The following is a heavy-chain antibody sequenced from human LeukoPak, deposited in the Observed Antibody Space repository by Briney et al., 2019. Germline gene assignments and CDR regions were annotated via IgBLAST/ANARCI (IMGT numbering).Heavy chain of an antibody. CDR3: ARDLGPTTGYFDY. Sequence: PSETLSLTCTVSGGSISSSSYYWGWIRQPPGKGLEWIGYIYYSGGTYYNPSLKSRVTISVDTSNSQFSLRLSSVTAADTAVYYCARDLGPTTGYFDYWGQGILVTVSS. V-gene: IGHV4-31*03. CDR2: IYYSGGT. J-gene: IGHJ4*02. CDR1: GGSISSSSYY. D-gene: IGHD1-26*01.